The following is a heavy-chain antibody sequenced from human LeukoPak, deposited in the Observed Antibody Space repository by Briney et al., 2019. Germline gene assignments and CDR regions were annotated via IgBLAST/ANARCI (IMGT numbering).Heavy chain of an antibody. V-gene: IGHV3-20*04. Sequence: GGSLRLSCATSGFTFDDYGMSWVRQVSGKGLEWVSSINWNAGSTTYADSVKGRFTISRDNANNSLYLQMNSLRAEDTALYYCARASDPWLQLTWGQGTLVTVSS. CDR1: GFTFDDYG. D-gene: IGHD5-24*01. CDR3: ARASDPWLQLT. CDR2: INWNAGST. J-gene: IGHJ5*02.